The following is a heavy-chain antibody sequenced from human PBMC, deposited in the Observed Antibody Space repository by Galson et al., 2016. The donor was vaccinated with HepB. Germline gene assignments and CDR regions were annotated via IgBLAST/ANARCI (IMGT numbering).Heavy chain of an antibody. D-gene: IGHD2-2*01. V-gene: IGHV4-61*02. CDR2: ISTSGTT. CDR3: ARMPDS. Sequence: QTLSLTCTVSGGSIISGSHYWTWIRQPAGKGLEWIGGISTSGTTKYNPSLRSRVTISADTSKTQLSLKLSSVTASDTAMYYCARMPDSWGQGTLVTVSS. J-gene: IGHJ4*02. CDR1: GGSIISGSHY.